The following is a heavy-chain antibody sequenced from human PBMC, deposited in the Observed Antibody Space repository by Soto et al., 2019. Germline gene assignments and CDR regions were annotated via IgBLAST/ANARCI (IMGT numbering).Heavy chain of an antibody. J-gene: IGHJ6*02. CDR3: ARATNEFWSGYYYSYGMYV. CDR1: GGTFSSYA. CDR2: IIPIFGTA. D-gene: IGHD3-3*01. Sequence: QVQLVQSGAEVKKPGSSVKVSCKASGGTFSSYAISWVRQAPGQGLEWMGGIIPIFGTANYAQKFQGRVTITADESTSTAYMELSSLRAVDTSVYYCARATNEFWSGYYYSYGMYVWRQGPTATVS. V-gene: IGHV1-69*01.